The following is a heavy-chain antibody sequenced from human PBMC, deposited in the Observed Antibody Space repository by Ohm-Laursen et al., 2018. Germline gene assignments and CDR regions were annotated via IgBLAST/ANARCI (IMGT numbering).Heavy chain of an antibody. D-gene: IGHD5-12*01. V-gene: IGHV4-39*07. Sequence: SRVTISVATPKNQFSLKLSSVTAADTAVYYCARDRGYDYYYYYGMDVWGQGTTVTVSS. CDR3: ARDRGYDYYYYYGMDV. J-gene: IGHJ6*02.